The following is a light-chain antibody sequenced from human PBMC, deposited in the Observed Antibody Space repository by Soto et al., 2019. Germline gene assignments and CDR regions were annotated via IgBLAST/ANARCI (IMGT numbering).Light chain of an antibody. CDR2: GNS. V-gene: IGLV1-40*01. Sequence: QSVLTQPPSVSGAPGQRVTISCTGSSSNIGAGYDVHWYQQLPGTAPKLLIYGNSNRPSGVPDPFSGSKSGTSASLAITGLQAEDEADYYCQSYDSSLSGRVVFGGGTKLTVL. J-gene: IGLJ2*01. CDR3: QSYDSSLSGRVV. CDR1: SSNIGAGYD.